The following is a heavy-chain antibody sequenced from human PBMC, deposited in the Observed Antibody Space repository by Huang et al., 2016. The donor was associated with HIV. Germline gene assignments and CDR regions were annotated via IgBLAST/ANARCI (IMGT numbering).Heavy chain of an antibody. CDR3: ARVEYAYGSRRLLY. CDR1: GGSISGFY. CDR2: INPVGNT. D-gene: IGHD2-8*01. J-gene: IGHJ4*02. Sequence: QVQLQQWGAGLLKPSETLSLTCAVYGGSISGFYWTWIRQPPGTGLEWLGEINPVGNTNYNPSRKSRVTISEDTSKNQFALKLISVTAADTSVYYCARVEYAYGSRRLLYWGQGTLVTVST. V-gene: IGHV4-34*01.